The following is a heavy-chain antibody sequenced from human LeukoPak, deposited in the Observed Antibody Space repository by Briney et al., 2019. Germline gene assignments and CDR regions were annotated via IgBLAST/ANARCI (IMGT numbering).Heavy chain of an antibody. CDR2: ISSSGSTI. J-gene: IGHJ4*02. CDR1: GFTFSDYY. Sequence: NSGGSLRLSCAASGFTFSDYYMSWIRQAPGKGLEWVSYISSSGSTIYYADSVKGRFTISRDNAKNSLFLQMNSLRAEDTAIYYCARDPTADDYWGQGTLVTVSS. D-gene: IGHD2-2*01. V-gene: IGHV3-11*04. CDR3: ARDPTADDY.